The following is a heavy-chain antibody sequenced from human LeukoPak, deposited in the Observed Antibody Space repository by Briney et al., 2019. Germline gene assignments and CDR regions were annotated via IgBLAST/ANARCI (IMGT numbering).Heavy chain of an antibody. CDR2: IFHSGSA. CDR1: GGSISSTTSY. J-gene: IGHJ6*02. D-gene: IGHD2-15*01. V-gene: IGHV4-39*01. CDR3: AIVGYNNCSMDV. Sequence: NPSETLSLTCSVSGGSISSTTSYWAWIRQPPGKGLEWIGAIFHSGSAYYNPPTKSRVTISVDTSKNQFSLKLRSVSAADTAVYYCAIVGYNNCSMDVWGQGTTVTVSS.